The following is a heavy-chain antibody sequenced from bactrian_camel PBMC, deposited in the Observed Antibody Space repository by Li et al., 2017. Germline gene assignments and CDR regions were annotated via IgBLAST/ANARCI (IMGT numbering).Heavy chain of an antibody. J-gene: IGHJ4*01. V-gene: IGHV3S53*01. Sequence: VQLVESGGGSVQTGGSLRLSCSTFGFPYDKNCMGWFRQIPDKEREGVACIDSARNTTYVDSVKGRSTISKDNAKNTLYLRMDSLKPEDTAMYYCSINVHAPRVVPGIACAPQEYWGQGTQVTV. CDR2: IDSARNT. CDR3: SINVHAPRVVPGIACAPQEY. CDR1: GFPYDKNC. D-gene: IGHD2*01.